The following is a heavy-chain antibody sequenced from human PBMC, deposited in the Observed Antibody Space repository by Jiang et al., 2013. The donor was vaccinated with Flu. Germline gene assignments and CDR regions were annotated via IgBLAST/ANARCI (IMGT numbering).Heavy chain of an antibody. CDR2: IYPGDSDT. D-gene: IGHD6-19*01. CDR1: GYSFTSYW. V-gene: IGHV5-51*01. Sequence: EVKKPGESLKISCKGSGYSFTSYWIGWVRQMPGKGLEWMGIIYPGDSDTRYSPSFQGQVTISADKSISTAYLQWSSLKASDTAMYYCARKKYSSGPRGAFDIWGQGTMVTVSS. J-gene: IGHJ3*02. CDR3: ARKKYSSGPRGAFDI.